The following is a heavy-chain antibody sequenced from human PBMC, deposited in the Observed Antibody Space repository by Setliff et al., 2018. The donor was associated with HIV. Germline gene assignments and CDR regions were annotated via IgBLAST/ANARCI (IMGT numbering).Heavy chain of an antibody. CDR3: ARLRYYDSSGYFHYFDY. Sequence: PSETLSLTCAVSGYSISSGYYWGWIRQPPGKGLEWIGSIYHSGSTYYNPSLKSRVTISVDTSKNQFSLKLSSVTAADTAVYYCARLRYYDSSGYFHYFDYWGQGTLVTVSS. CDR2: IYHSGST. CDR1: GYSISSGYY. J-gene: IGHJ4*02. V-gene: IGHV4-38-2*01. D-gene: IGHD3-22*01.